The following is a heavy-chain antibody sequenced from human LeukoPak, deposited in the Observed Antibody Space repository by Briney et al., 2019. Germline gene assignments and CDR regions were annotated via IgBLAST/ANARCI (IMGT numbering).Heavy chain of an antibody. V-gene: IGHV1-46*01. D-gene: IGHD3-10*01. CDR1: GYTFTSYY. J-gene: IGHJ4*02. Sequence: ASVKVSCKASGYTFTSYYMHWVRQAPGQGLEWMGIINPSGGSTSYAQKFQGRVTMTRDTSTSTVYMELSSLRSKDTAVYYCARRYYGSGSYYNDDYWGQGTLVTVSS. CDR2: INPSGGST. CDR3: ARRYYGSGSYYNDDY.